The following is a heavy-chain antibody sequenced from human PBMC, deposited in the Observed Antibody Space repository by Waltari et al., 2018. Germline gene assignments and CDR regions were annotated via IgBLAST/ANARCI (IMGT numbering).Heavy chain of an antibody. CDR1: GGTFSSYT. CDR2: IVPILGIA. CDR3: ARVAYYYDSSGHYFDY. J-gene: IGHJ4*02. D-gene: IGHD3-22*01. V-gene: IGHV1-69*02. Sequence: QVQLVQSGAEVKKPGSSVKVSCKASGGTFSSYTISWVRQAPGQGLEWMGRIVPILGIANYAQKFQGRVTIPADKSTSTAYMELSSLRSEDTSVYYCARVAYYYDSSGHYFDYWGQGTLVTVSS.